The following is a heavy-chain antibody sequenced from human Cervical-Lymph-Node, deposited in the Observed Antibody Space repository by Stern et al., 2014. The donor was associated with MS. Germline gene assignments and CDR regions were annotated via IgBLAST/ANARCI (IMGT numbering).Heavy chain of an antibody. Sequence: EVQLVQSGAEVKKPGESLKISCKLSGYSFTIYYIACVRQVPGKGLEWMGLIYPYDSDATYSPSFQGQVTISADKSITTAYLQWSSLRASDTAMYYCARHVQGFDYWGQGTLVTVSS. CDR3: ARHVQGFDY. J-gene: IGHJ4*02. V-gene: IGHV5-51*01. CDR1: GYSFTIYY. CDR2: IYPYDSDA.